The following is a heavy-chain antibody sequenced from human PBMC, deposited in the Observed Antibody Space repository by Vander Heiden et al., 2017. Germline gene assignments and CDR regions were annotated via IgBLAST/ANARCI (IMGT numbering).Heavy chain of an antibody. CDR2: ISGSGGNT. Sequence: EVQLLESGGGLVQPGGCLRLHCAASGFTFSSYAMGWVHQAPGKGLEEVSAISGSGGNTYYADSVKGRFTSSRDNSKNTLYLQMNSLRAEDTAVYYCAKDRDYHTAFDIWGQGTMVTVSS. J-gene: IGHJ3*02. D-gene: IGHD4-17*01. V-gene: IGHV3-23*01. CDR3: AKDRDYHTAFDI. CDR1: GFTFSSYA.